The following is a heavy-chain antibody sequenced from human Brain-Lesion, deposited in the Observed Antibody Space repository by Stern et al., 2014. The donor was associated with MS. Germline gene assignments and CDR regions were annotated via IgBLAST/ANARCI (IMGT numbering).Heavy chain of an antibody. CDR2: ITSDSGTI. D-gene: IGHD3-3*01. J-gene: IGHJ5*02. CDR3: ATLDFVRPAAGRGWFDP. CDR1: GFIFDDYA. Sequence: EVQLVESGGGLVQPGRSLRLSCAASGFIFDDYAIHWVRQAPGKGLEWVSGITSDSGTIVYADSVKGRFTISRDNAKNSLYLQMNSLRVEDTAFYYCATLDFVRPAAGRGWFDPWGQGTLGTVSS. V-gene: IGHV3-9*01.